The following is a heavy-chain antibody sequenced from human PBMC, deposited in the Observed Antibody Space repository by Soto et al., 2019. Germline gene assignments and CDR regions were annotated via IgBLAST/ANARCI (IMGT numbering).Heavy chain of an antibody. D-gene: IGHD6-19*01. CDR1: GYSFTSYW. CDR2: IDPSDSYT. J-gene: IGHJ6*02. CDR3: ASARALAGHYYYYGMDV. Sequence: LWDSLKISCKGSGYSFTSYWISWVRQMPGKGLESMGRIDPSDSYTNYIPSFQGHVTISADKSLSTAYLQWSSLKSSATAMYYCASARALAGHYYYYGMDVWGQGTTVTVTS. V-gene: IGHV5-10-1*01.